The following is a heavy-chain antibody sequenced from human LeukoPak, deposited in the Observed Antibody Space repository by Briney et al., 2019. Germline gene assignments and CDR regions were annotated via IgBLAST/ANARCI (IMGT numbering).Heavy chain of an antibody. J-gene: IGHJ4*02. Sequence: SETLSLTCAVYGGSFSGYYRSWIRQPPGKGLEWIGEINHSGSTNYNPSLKSRVTISVDTSKNQFSLKPSSVTAADTAVYYCAGNARASSDYWGQGTLVTVSS. CDR1: GGSFSGYY. D-gene: IGHD2-2*01. V-gene: IGHV4-34*01. CDR3: AGNARASSDY. CDR2: INHSGST.